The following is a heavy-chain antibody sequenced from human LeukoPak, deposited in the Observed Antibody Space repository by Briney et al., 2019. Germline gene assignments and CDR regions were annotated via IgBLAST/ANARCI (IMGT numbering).Heavy chain of an antibody. V-gene: IGHV4-34*01. CDR3: ARSRGWLQSHPLGY. CDR2: IHHSGST. CDR1: GGSFSGYY. Sequence: TSETLSLTCAVYGGSFSGYYWSWIRQPPGKGLECIGEIHHSGSTNYNPSLKSRVTLSVDTSKNQFSLKLSSVTAADTAVYYCARSRGWLQSHPLGYWGQGTLVTVSS. J-gene: IGHJ4*02. D-gene: IGHD5-24*01.